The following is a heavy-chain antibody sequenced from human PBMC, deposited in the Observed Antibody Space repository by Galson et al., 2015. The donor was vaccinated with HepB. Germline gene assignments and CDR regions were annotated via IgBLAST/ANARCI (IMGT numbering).Heavy chain of an antibody. CDR2: IKQDGSEK. J-gene: IGHJ6*02. Sequence: SLRLSCAASGFTFSSYWMSWVRQAPRKGLEWVANIKQDGSEKYYVDSVKGRFTISRDTAKNSLYLQMNSLRAADTAVYYCARGWEDIVVVPAAMGDYYGMDVWGQGTTVTVSS. V-gene: IGHV3-7*01. D-gene: IGHD2-2*01. CDR3: ARGWEDIVVVPAAMGDYYGMDV. CDR1: GFTFSSYW.